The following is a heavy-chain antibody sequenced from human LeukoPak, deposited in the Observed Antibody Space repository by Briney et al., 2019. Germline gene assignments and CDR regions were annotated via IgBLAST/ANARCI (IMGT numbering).Heavy chain of an antibody. CDR3: ASGGMWGAYYFDY. CDR1: GFPFSSYG. J-gene: IGHJ4*02. Sequence: AGGSLRLSCAASGFPFSSYGMHWVRQAPGKGLEWVAVIWYDGSNKYYADSVKGRFTISRDNSKNTLYLQMNSLRAEDTAVYYCASGGMWGAYYFDYWGQGTLVTVSS. V-gene: IGHV3-33*01. CDR2: IWYDGSNK. D-gene: IGHD3-16*01.